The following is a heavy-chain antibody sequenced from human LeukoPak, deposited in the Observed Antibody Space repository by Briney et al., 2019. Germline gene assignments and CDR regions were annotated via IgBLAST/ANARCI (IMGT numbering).Heavy chain of an antibody. CDR2: ISAYNGNT. D-gene: IGHD2-2*01. J-gene: IGHJ6*03. CDR3: ARGIPIVVVPAAIRDYYYYYYMDV. CDR1: GYTFTSYG. V-gene: IGHV1-18*01. Sequence: ASVKVSCKASGYTFTSYGISWVRQAPGQGLEWMGWISAYNGNTNYAQKLQGRVTMTTDTSTSTAYMELRSLRSDDTAAYYCARGIPIVVVPAAIRDYYYYYYMDVWGKGTTVTVSS.